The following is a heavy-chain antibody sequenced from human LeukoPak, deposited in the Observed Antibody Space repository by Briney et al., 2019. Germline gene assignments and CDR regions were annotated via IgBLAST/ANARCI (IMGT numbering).Heavy chain of an antibody. J-gene: IGHJ3*02. Sequence: GGSLKLSCAASGFSFSDYAMSWVRQAPGKGLEWVSGFSESFSGSGGKTHSADSMKGRFTISRDNSKKMLYLQMNSLRGDDTAVYFCAKGKINHEGAFDIWGQGTLVTVSS. CDR1: GFSFSDYA. V-gene: IGHV3-23*01. CDR3: AKGKINHEGAFDI. CDR2: FSESFSGSGGKT.